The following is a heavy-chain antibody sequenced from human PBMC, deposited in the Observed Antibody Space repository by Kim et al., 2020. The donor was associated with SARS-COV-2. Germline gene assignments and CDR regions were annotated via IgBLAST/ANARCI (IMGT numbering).Heavy chain of an antibody. D-gene: IGHD2-15*01. V-gene: IGHV4-31*03. J-gene: IGHJ4*01. Sequence: SETLSLTCTVSNGSISSGGYYWSWIRQHPGKGLEWIGYIYYSGNTYYNPSLKSRVTISVDTSKNQFSLKVSSVTAADTAVYYCARGKDAYTAWDYWGQEPWSPSPQ. CDR3: ARGKDAYTAWDY. CDR2: IYYSGNT. CDR1: NGSISSGGYY.